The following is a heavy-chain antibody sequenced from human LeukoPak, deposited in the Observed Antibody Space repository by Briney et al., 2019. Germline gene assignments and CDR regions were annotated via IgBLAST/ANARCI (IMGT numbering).Heavy chain of an antibody. D-gene: IGHD3-3*01. CDR2: ISSSSYI. V-gene: IGHV3-21*01. CDR1: GFTFSSYS. J-gene: IGHJ5*02. Sequence: GGSLRLSCAASGFTFSSYSMNWVRQAPGKGLEWVSSISSSSYIYHADSVKGRFTISRDNAKNSLYLQMNSLRAEDTAVYYCARVYSTIFGVVRNWFDPWGQGTLVTVSS. CDR3: ARVYSTIFGVVRNWFDP.